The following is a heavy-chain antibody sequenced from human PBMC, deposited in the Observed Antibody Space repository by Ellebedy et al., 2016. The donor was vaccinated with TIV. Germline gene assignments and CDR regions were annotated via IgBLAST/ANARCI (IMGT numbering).Heavy chain of an antibody. J-gene: IGHJ4*02. CDR3: ARISIQGYPDHLSYFDY. CDR1: GFSLSTSGMC. Sequence: SGPTLVKPTQTLTLTCTFSGFSLSTSGMCVSWIRQPPGKALEWLARIDWDDDKYYSTSLKTRLTISKDTSKNQVVLTMTNMDPVDTATYYCARISIQGYPDHLSYFDYWGQGTLVTVSS. V-gene: IGHV2-70*11. D-gene: IGHD6-13*01. CDR2: IDWDDDK.